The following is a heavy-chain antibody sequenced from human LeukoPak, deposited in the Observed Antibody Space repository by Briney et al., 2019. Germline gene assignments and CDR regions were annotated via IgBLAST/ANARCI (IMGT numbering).Heavy chain of an antibody. CDR2: INHSGST. D-gene: IGHD2-2*01. J-gene: IGHJ5*02. Sequence: PSETLSLTCAVYGGSSSGYYWSWIRQPPGKGLEWIGEINHSGSTNYNPPLKSRVTISVDTSRNQFSLKLSSVTAADTAVYYCARGPPLIVVVPSINWFDPWGQGTLVTVSS. V-gene: IGHV4-34*01. CDR3: ARGPPLIVVVPSINWFDP. CDR1: GGSSSGYY.